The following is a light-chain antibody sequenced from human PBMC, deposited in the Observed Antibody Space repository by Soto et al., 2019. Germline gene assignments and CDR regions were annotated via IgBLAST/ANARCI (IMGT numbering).Light chain of an antibody. CDR3: QQRSYWVT. CDR1: QSISNY. CDR2: DSS. V-gene: IGKV3-11*01. Sequence: EIVLTQSPATLSLSPGERATLSCRASQSISNYLAWYQHKPGQPPRLLIYDSSNRATGIPAGFSGSGSGTDFTLTISSLEPEDFAVYYCQQRSYWVTFGGGTKVDIK. J-gene: IGKJ4*01.